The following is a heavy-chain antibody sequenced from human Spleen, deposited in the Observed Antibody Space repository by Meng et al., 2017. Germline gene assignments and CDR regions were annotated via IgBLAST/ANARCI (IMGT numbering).Heavy chain of an antibody. V-gene: IGHV3-74*01. CDR1: GFILSSYW. J-gene: IGHJ4*02. CDR2: INSDGSDT. Sequence: GGSLRLSCAASGFILSSYWMHWVRQAPGRGLVWVSRINSDGSDTSYADSVKGRFTISRDNARNTLYLQMNSLGADDTAVYYCARDLAWVLFDYWGQGALVTVSS. CDR3: ARDLAWVLFDY. D-gene: IGHD3-3*01.